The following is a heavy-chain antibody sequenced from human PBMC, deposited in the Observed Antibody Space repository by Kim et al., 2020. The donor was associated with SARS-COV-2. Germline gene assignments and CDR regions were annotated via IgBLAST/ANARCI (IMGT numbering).Heavy chain of an antibody. Sequence: GGSLRLSCAASGFTFSTYGMHWVRQAPGKGLEWVAVISYDGSNKYYADSVKGRFTISRDNSKNTLYLQMNSLRAEDTAVYYCAKGVPVQLWFRVDYWGQGTLVTVSS. CDR3: AKGVPVQLWFRVDY. J-gene: IGHJ4*02. D-gene: IGHD5-18*01. CDR2: ISYDGSNK. CDR1: GFTFSTYG. V-gene: IGHV3-30*18.